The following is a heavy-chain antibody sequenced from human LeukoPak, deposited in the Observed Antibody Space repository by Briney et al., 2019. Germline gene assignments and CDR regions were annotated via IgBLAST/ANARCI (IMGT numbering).Heavy chain of an antibody. Sequence: SETLSLTCTVSGGSISSYYWSWIRQPPGKGLEWIGYIYYSGSTNYNTSLKSRVTISVETSKKQCSLRRRCVAAADTAVYYCARHSPANYYGSGSYYTGFDYWGQGTLVTVSS. V-gene: IGHV4-59*08. CDR2: IYYSGST. CDR3: ARHSPANYYGSGSYYTGFDY. CDR1: GGSISSYY. D-gene: IGHD3-10*01. J-gene: IGHJ4*02.